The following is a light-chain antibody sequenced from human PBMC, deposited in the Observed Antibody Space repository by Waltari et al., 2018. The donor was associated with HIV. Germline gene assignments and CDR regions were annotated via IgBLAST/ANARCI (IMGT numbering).Light chain of an antibody. V-gene: IGKV3-20*01. CDR2: GAS. CDR1: QSVTSTY. CDR3: QQYGSLQWT. Sequence: EIVLTQSPGTLYLSPGERATLSCRASQSVTSTYFAWYQHKPGQAPRLLIYGASSRATCFPDRCSGTGSGTDFTLTISRLEPEDCALYYCQQYGSLQWTFGQGTKVEIK. J-gene: IGKJ1*01.